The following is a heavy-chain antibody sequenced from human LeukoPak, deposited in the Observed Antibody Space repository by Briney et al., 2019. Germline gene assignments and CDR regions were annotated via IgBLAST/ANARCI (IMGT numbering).Heavy chain of an antibody. D-gene: IGHD3-10*01. CDR1: GGTFSSYA. CDR2: IIPILGIA. V-gene: IGHV1-69*04. J-gene: IGHJ6*01. Sequence: GASVKVSCKASGGTFSSYAISWVRQAPGQGLEWMGRIIPILGIANYAQKFQGRVTITADKCTSTTYMELSSLRAEDTAVYYCARVGFGEAYYYYYGMDVWGQGTTVTVSS. CDR3: ARVGFGEAYYYYYGMDV.